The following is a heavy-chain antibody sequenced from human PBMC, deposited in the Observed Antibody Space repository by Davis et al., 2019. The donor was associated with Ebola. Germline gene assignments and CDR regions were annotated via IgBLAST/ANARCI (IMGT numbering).Heavy chain of an antibody. CDR2: VSGSGGST. V-gene: IGHV3-23*01. Sequence: GESLKISCAASGFTFSTYAMSWVRQAPGKGLEWFSSVSGSGGSTYFAESVKGRFTMARDNSKNLVFLQMDSLRVEDTALYYCARDRIAARHNYFASWGQGTLVVVSS. J-gene: IGHJ5*01. CDR1: GFTFSTYA. CDR3: ARDRIAARHNYFAS. D-gene: IGHD6-6*01.